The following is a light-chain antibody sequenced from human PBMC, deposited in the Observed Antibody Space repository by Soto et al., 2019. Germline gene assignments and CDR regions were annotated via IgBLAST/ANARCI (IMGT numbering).Light chain of an antibody. CDR1: QGIGND. V-gene: IGKV1-6*02. CDR3: LQDHNYPLT. CDR2: AAA. Sequence: AIQMPQSPSSLSASVGDRVTITCRASQGIGNDVGWFQQKPGKAPKLLIYAAATLQSGVPSRFSGSRSGTDFILTISSLQPEDFATYYCLQDHNYPLTFGGGTKVDIK. J-gene: IGKJ4*01.